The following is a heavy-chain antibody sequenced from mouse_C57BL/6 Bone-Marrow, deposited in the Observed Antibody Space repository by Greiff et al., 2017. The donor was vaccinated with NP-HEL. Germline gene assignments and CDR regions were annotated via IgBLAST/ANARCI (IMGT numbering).Heavy chain of an antibody. CDR1: GFSLTSYG. Sequence: VQLQQSGPGLVQPSQSLSITCTVSGFSLTSYGVHWVRQSPGKGLEWLGVIWSGGSTDYNAAFIYRLSISKDNSKSQVFFKMNSLQADDTAIYYCARVYYYGSSPYYYAMDYWGQGTSVTVSS. J-gene: IGHJ4*01. D-gene: IGHD1-1*01. V-gene: IGHV2-2*01. CDR2: IWSGGST. CDR3: ARVYYYGSSPYYYAMDY.